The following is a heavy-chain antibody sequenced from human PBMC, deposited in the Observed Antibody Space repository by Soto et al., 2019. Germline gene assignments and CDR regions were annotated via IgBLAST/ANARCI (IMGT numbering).Heavy chain of an antibody. CDR1: GGSFSGYY. CDR3: ARVLVQHLVLPAHNYFDY. J-gene: IGHJ4*02. V-gene: IGHV4-34*01. CDR2: INHSGST. Sequence: QVQLQQWGAGLLKPSETLSLTCAVYGGSFSGYYWSWIRQPPGKGLEWIGEINHSGSTNYNPSLTSRVTISVDTSKTQFSLQLSSVTAADTALYYCARVLVQHLVLPAHNYFDYWGQGTLVTVSS. D-gene: IGHD6-13*01.